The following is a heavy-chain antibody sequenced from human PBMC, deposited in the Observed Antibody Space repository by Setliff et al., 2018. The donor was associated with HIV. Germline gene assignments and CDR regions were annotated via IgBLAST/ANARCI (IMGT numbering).Heavy chain of an antibody. J-gene: IGHJ4*02. Sequence: PGGSLRLSCAASGFTFSSYTINWFRQAPGKGLEWVSGISSSSTLEDYANSVKGRFTISRDDAKNSLYLQMNSLRAEDTAVYYCARAGDFFRLLWFGEMYYWGQGALVTVSS. D-gene: IGHD3-10*01. CDR2: ISSSSTLE. V-gene: IGHV3-21*01. CDR1: GFTFSSYT. CDR3: ARAGDFFRLLWFGEMYY.